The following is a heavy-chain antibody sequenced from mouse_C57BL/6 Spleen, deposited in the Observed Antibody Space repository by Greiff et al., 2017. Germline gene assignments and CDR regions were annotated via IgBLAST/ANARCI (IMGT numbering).Heavy chain of an antibody. J-gene: IGHJ2*01. CDR3: AREGREGTFDY. V-gene: IGHV5-16*01. Sequence: EVKLMESEGGLVQPGSSMKLSCTASGFTFSDYYMAWVRQVPEKGLEWVANINYDGSSTYYLDSLKSRFIISRDNAKNILYLQMSSLKSEDTATYYCAREGREGTFDYWGQGTTLTVSS. D-gene: IGHD3-3*01. CDR1: GFTFSDYY. CDR2: INYDGSST.